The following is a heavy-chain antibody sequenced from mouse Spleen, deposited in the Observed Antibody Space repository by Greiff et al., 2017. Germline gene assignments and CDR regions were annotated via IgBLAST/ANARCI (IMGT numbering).Heavy chain of an antibody. J-gene: IGHJ3*01. D-gene: IGHD4-1*01. Sequence: DVKLVESGGGLVQPGGSRKLSCAASGFTFSSFGMHWVRQAPEKGLEWVAYISSGSSTIYYADTVKGRFTISRDNPKNTLFLQMTSLRSEDTAMYYCARSGLTGTYWFAYWGQGTLVTVSA. CDR1: GFTFSSFG. V-gene: IGHV5-17*02. CDR2: ISSGSSTI. CDR3: ARSGLTGTYWFAY.